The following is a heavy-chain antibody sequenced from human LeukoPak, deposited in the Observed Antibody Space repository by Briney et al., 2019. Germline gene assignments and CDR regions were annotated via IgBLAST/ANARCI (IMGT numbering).Heavy chain of an antibody. D-gene: IGHD3-10*01. V-gene: IGHV3-23*01. Sequence: PGGSLRLSCAAFGFTFSSYAMGSVRQAPGQGLEWFSAISRRGGDTYCADSVKGLFTFSRDNSKNTLYLQMNSLRPEDTALYYCAKAVWFGEFDYYFFGLDVWGQGTTVTVSS. CDR1: GFTFSSYA. CDR2: ISRRGGDT. J-gene: IGHJ6*02. CDR3: AKAVWFGEFDYYFFGLDV.